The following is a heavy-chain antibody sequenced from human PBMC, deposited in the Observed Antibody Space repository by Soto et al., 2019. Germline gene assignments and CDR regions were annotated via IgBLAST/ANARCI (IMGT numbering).Heavy chain of an antibody. Sequence: SETLSLTCTVSGGSISSGGYYWSWIRQHPGKGLEWIGYIYYSGSTYYNPSLKSRVTISVDTSKNQFSLKLSSVTAADMAVYYCASLVSLFGVISTSYFQHWGQGTPVTVS. D-gene: IGHD3-3*01. V-gene: IGHV4-31*03. CDR2: IYYSGST. J-gene: IGHJ1*01. CDR1: GGSISSGGYY. CDR3: ASLVSLFGVISTSYFQH.